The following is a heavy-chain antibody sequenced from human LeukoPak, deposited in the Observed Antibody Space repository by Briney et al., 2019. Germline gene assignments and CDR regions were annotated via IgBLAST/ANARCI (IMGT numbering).Heavy chain of an antibody. CDR1: GGSFSGYY. CDR3: ARGEYTSGSRHDY. D-gene: IGHD3-10*01. Sequence: MPSETLSLTCAVYGGSFSGYYWSWIRQPPGKGLEWIGYMYYGGSTNYNPSLKSRVTISVDTSKNQFSLKLSSVTAADTAVYYCARGEYTSGSRHDYWGQGTLVTVSS. J-gene: IGHJ4*02. V-gene: IGHV4-59*01. CDR2: MYYGGST.